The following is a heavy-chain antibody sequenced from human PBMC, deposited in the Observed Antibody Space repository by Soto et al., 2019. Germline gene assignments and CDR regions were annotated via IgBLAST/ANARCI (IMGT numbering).Heavy chain of an antibody. CDR2: IYNDVWSI. V-gene: IGHV3-74*02. CDR1: GFTFSSHW. D-gene: IGHD6-19*01. J-gene: IGHJ4*02. CDR3: ARGGAVAGLDY. Sequence: EVQLVESGGGLVQPGGSLRLSCAASGFTFSSHWMHWVRQAPGKGLVWVSGIYNDVWSIVYADSVKGRFTISRDNAKNTLDLQMDSLRVDDTAVYYCARGGAVAGLDYWGQGTLVTVSS.